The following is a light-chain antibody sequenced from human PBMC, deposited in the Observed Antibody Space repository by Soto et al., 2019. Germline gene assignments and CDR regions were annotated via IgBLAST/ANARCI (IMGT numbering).Light chain of an antibody. CDR3: SSYTSSSTVV. CDR2: DVS. J-gene: IGLJ2*01. CDR1: SSDVGGYNY. V-gene: IGLV2-14*01. Sequence: QSALTQPASVSGSPGQSSTISCTGTSSDVGGYNYVAWYQQHPGKAPKLMIYDVSNRPSGVSNRFSGSKSGNTASLTISGLQAEYEAEYYCSSYTSSSTVVFGGGTKLTVL.